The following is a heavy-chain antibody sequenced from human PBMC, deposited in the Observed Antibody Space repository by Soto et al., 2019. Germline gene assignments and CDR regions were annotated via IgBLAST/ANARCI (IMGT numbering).Heavy chain of an antibody. CDR2: ISAYNGNT. V-gene: IGHV1-18*01. CDR1: GYTFTSYG. J-gene: IGHJ4*02. Sequence: QVQLVQSGAEVKKPGASVKVSCKASGYTFTSYGISWVRQAPGQGLEWMGWISAYNGNTNYAQKPQGRVTMTTDTSPSTAYMELRSLRSDDTAVYYCARDFGSHCSGGSCPNDYWGQGTLVTVSS. CDR3: ARDFGSHCSGGSCPNDY. D-gene: IGHD2-15*01.